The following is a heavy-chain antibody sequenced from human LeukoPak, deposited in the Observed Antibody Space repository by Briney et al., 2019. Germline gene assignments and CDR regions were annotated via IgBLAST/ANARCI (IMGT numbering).Heavy chain of an antibody. D-gene: IGHD1-26*01. CDR2: ISYDGSNK. CDR1: GFTFSSYA. CDR3: ARDSGVGATGGGAFDI. V-gene: IGHV3-30-3*01. J-gene: IGHJ3*02. Sequence: GGSLRLSCAASGFTFSSYAMHWVRQAPGKGLEWVAVISYDGSNKYYADSVKGRFTVSRDNSKNTLYLQMNSLRAEDTAVYYCARDSGVGATGGGAFDIWGQGTMVTVSS.